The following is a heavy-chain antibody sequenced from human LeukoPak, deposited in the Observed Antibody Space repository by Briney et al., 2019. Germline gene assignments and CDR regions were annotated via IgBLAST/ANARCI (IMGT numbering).Heavy chain of an antibody. J-gene: IGHJ4*02. CDR2: IYSGGST. V-gene: IGHV3-53*01. CDR1: GFTVSNNY. CDR3: ASLSLGHY. D-gene: IGHD6-6*01. Sequence: GGSLRLSCAASGFTVSNNYMSWVRQAPGKGLEWVSVIYSGGSTYYADSVKGRFTISRDTPKNTLSLQMNSLRAEDTAVYYCASLSLGHYWGQGTLVTVSS.